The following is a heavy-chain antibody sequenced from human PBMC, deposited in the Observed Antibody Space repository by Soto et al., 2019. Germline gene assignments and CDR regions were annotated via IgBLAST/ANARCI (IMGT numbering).Heavy chain of an antibody. CDR3: TTGVEWEWLADYYGMDV. J-gene: IGHJ6*02. CDR2: IKSKTDGGKT. CDR1: GFTFSNAW. Sequence: GGSLRLSCAASGFTFSNAWMNWVRQAPGKGLEWVGRIKSKTDGGKTDYAAPVKGRFTISRDDSKNTLYLQMNSLKTEDTAVYYCTTGVEWEWLADYYGMDVWGQGTTVTVSS. D-gene: IGHD6-19*01. V-gene: IGHV3-15*07.